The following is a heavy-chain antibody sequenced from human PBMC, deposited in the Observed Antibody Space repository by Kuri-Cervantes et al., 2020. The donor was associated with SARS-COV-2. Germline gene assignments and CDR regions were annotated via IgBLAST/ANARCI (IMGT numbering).Heavy chain of an antibody. Sequence: SQTLSLTCAVYGGSLSAYYWSWIRQPPGKGLEWIGEINHSGSTNYNPSLKSRVTISVDTSKHQLSLKLSSVTAADTAMYYCAGSPGGVFDCWGQGTLVTVSS. CDR1: GGSLSAYY. D-gene: IGHD3-16*01. CDR3: AGSPGGVFDC. J-gene: IGHJ4*02. CDR2: INHSGST. V-gene: IGHV4-34*01.